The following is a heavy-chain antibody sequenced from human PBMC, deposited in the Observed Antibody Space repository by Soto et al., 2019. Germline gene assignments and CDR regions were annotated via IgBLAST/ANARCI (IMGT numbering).Heavy chain of an antibody. J-gene: IGHJ4*02. CDR3: ARGALFSSSWFVGN. Sequence: EVQLVESGGGLVQPGGSLRLSCAASGFTISNYDMHWVRQVTGEGLEWVSTIRTSGDTYYPDSVKGRFTISRENAKNSLYLQMNSLIAGDTAVYYCARGALFSSSWFVGNWGQGTLVTVSS. V-gene: IGHV3-13*04. CDR1: GFTISNYD. CDR2: IRTSGDT. D-gene: IGHD6-13*01.